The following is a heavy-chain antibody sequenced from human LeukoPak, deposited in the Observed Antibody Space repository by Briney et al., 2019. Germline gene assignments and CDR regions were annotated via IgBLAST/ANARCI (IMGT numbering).Heavy chain of an antibody. V-gene: IGHV1-18*01. D-gene: IGHD6-13*01. CDR1: GGTFSSYA. CDR3: ARVAAAAGTRGFDY. CDR2: ISAYNGNT. Sequence: GASVKVSCKASGGTFSSYAISWVRQAPGQGLEWMGWISAYNGNTNYAQKLQGRVTMTTDTSTSTAYMELRSLRSDDTAVYYCARVAAAAGTRGFDYWGQGTLVTVSS. J-gene: IGHJ4*02.